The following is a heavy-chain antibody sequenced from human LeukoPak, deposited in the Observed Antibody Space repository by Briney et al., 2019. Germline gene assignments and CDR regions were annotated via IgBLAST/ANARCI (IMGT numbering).Heavy chain of an antibody. CDR2: MNPNSGNT. CDR1: GYTFTSYD. Sequence: GASVKGSCNASGYTFTSYDINWVRQATGQGLEWMGWMNPNSGNTGYAQKFQGRVTMTRNTSISTAYMELSSLRSEDTAVYYCARADVRYPFDYWGQGTLVTVSS. D-gene: IGHD3-9*01. J-gene: IGHJ4*02. V-gene: IGHV1-8*01. CDR3: ARADVRYPFDY.